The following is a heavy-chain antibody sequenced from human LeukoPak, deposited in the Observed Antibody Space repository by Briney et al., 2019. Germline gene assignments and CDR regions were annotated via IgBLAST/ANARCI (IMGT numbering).Heavy chain of an antibody. CDR2: IYYSGST. V-gene: IGHV4-31*03. CDR3: ARVHSSGQRMDV. J-gene: IGHJ6*02. CDR1: GCSISSRGYY. Sequence: SHTLSLPCTVSGCSISSRGYYWIWIRQPPGKDLQWIGYIYYSGSTYYNPSLTRRVTISVDTTKNQFSLKLSSVTAADTAVYYCARVHSSGQRMDVWGQGTTVPVSS. D-gene: IGHD6-19*01.